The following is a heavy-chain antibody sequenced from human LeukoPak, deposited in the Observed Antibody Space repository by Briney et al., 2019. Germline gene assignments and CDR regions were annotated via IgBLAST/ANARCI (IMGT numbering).Heavy chain of an antibody. CDR1: GFTVSSNY. J-gene: IGHJ4*02. V-gene: IGHV3-53*01. CDR3: ARDRGYSSSWGEDCFDY. D-gene: IGHD6-13*01. CDR2: IYSGGST. Sequence: GGSLRLSCAASGFTVSSNYMSWVRQAPGKGLEWVSVIYSGGSTYYADSVKGRFTISRDNAKNSLYLQMNSLRAEDTAVYYCARDRGYSSSWGEDCFDYWGQGTLVTVSS.